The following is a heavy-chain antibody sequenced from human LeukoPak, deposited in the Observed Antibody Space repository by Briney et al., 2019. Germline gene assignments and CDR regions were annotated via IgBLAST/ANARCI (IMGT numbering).Heavy chain of an antibody. V-gene: IGHV1-46*01. CDR1: GYTFTSYY. CDR2: INPSGGST. CDR3: ARDHGGYVSYYYMDV. D-gene: IGHD5-12*01. J-gene: IGHJ6*03. Sequence: ASVKVSCKASGYTFTSYYMHWVRQAPGQGLEWMGIINPSGGSTSYAQKFQARVTMTRDTSTSTVYMELSSLRPEDTAVYYCARDHGGYVSYYYMDVWGKGTTVTVSS.